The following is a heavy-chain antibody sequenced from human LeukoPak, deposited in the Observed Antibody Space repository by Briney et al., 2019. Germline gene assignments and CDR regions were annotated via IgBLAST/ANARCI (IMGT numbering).Heavy chain of an antibody. Sequence: GGSLRLSCAASGFVFSSYSFNWVRQAPGKGLEWVASVNTVSSYIYYADSVRGRFTISRDNAKNSVLLQMNSLRAEDMAMYYCVRLRRNSDSSGYFYDYDNGGQGTLVTVSS. J-gene: IGHJ4*02. CDR2: VNTVSSYI. V-gene: IGHV3-21*01. CDR3: VRLRRNSDSSGYFYDYDN. CDR1: GFVFSSYS. D-gene: IGHD3-22*01.